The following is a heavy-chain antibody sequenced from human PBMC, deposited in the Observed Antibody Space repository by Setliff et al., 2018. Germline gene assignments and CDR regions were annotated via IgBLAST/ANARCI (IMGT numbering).Heavy chain of an antibody. Sequence: GGSLRLSCAASGFTFSSYWMSWVRQAPGKGLEWVSAISGSGGSTYYADSVKGRFTISRDNSKNTLYLQMNSLRAEDTAVYYCAKDRYCGGGSCLKDFEYWGQGTLVTVSS. J-gene: IGHJ4*02. D-gene: IGHD2-15*01. CDR2: ISGSGGST. CDR3: AKDRYCGGGSCLKDFEY. V-gene: IGHV3-23*01. CDR1: GFTFSSYW.